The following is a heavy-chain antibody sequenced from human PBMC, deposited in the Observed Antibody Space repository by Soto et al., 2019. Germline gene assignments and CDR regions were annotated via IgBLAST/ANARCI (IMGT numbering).Heavy chain of an antibody. J-gene: IGHJ4*02. Sequence: GGSLRLSCAASGFTFSDYYMSWIRQAPGKGLEWVSYISSSSSYTNYADSVKGRFTISRDNAKNSLYLQMNSLRAEDTAVYYCARDKGYSYASFDYWGQGTLVTVSS. CDR1: GFTFSDYY. D-gene: IGHD5-18*01. CDR2: ISSSSSYT. V-gene: IGHV3-11*06. CDR3: ARDKGYSYASFDY.